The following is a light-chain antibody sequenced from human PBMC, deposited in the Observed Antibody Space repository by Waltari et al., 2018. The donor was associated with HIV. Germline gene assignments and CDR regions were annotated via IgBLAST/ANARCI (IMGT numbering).Light chain of an antibody. Sequence: SYDLTQTPSVSVSRGQTASITCSGNKLGHKFVCGYQQRPGQSPVVVMYQDSRRPSGLPVRCFSHNSGKTAKLTLRATQAMEEAGYYCQAAGSSRVFGRGTRLTVL. V-gene: IGLV3-1*01. CDR3: QAAGSSRV. CDR2: QDS. J-gene: IGLJ2*01. CDR1: KLGHKF.